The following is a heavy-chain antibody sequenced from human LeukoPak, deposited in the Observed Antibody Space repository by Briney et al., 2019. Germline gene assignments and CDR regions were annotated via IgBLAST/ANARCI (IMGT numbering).Heavy chain of an antibody. D-gene: IGHD6-13*01. CDR2: IYSGGST. J-gene: IGHJ4*02. CDR3: ARGPSIAAAGTTFPFDY. Sequence: GGSLRLSCAASGFTVSSIYMSWVRQAPGKGLEWVSVIYSGGSTYYADSVKGRFTISRDNSKNTLYLQMNSLRAEDTAVYYCARGPSIAAAGTTFPFDYWGQGTLVTVSS. CDR1: GFTVSSIY. V-gene: IGHV3-53*01.